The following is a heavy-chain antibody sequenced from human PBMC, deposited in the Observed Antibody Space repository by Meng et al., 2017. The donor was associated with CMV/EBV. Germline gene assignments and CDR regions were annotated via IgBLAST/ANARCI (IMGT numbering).Heavy chain of an antibody. J-gene: IGHJ1*01. CDR2: IRQDGREA. D-gene: IGHD2-2*01. V-gene: IGHV3-7*01. CDR1: GFSFSRYW. Sequence: GESLKISCAASGFSFSRYWMTWVRQAPGKGLEWVANIRQDGREAYYVDSVKGRFTIFRDNTKNSLFLQMDSLSAEDTAIYYCVRESSTFSWSEHLQHWGQGTLVTVSS. CDR3: VRESSTFSWSEHLQH.